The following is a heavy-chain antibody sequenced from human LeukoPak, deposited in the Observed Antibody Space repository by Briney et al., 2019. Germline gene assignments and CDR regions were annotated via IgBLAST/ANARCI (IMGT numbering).Heavy chain of an antibody. CDR3: AIWYCSGGRCYSNARTFDY. J-gene: IGHJ4*02. D-gene: IGHD2-15*01. CDR1: GYTFTTYT. CDR2: INTNTGNP. V-gene: IGHV7-4-1*02. Sequence: ASVKVSCKASGYTFTTYTMNWVREAPGQGLEWMGWINTNTGNPTYAQGLTGRFVFSLDTSVSTAYLQISSLKAEDTAVYYCAIWYCSGGRCYSNARTFDYWGQGTRVTVSS.